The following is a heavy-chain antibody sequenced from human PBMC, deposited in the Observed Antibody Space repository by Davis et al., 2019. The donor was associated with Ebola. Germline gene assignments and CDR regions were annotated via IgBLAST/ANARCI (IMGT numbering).Heavy chain of an antibody. Sequence: GGSLRPSFAVSGFTFSTYWMSWVRQAPGKGLEWVSAISGSGGSTYYADSVKGRFTISRDNSKNTLYLQMNSLRAEDTAVYYCAKGGYGDYVYNWFDPWGQGTLVTVSS. CDR1: GFTFSTYW. CDR2: ISGSGGST. CDR3: AKGGYGDYVYNWFDP. D-gene: IGHD4-17*01. J-gene: IGHJ5*02. V-gene: IGHV3-23*01.